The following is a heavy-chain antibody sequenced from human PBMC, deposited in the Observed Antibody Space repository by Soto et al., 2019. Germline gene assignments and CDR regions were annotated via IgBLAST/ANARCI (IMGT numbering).Heavy chain of an antibody. D-gene: IGHD6-25*01. V-gene: IGHV3-7*01. J-gene: IGHJ5*01. CDR2: IKQDGSEK. CDR1: GLTFHSYW. CDR3: AREAASGGWYDS. Sequence: EVQLAESGGGLVQPGGSLRLSCAVSGLTFHSYWMSWVRQAPGKGLEWVATIKQDGSEKYYVESVKGRFTISRDNAKNSLFLQMNSLRGEDTALYFCAREAASGGWYDSWGQGTLVTVSS.